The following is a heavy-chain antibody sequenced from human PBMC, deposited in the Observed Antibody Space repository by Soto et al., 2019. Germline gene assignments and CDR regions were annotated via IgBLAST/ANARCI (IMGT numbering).Heavy chain of an antibody. J-gene: IGHJ4*02. D-gene: IGHD2-15*01. CDR2: ISGSGGST. V-gene: IGHV3-23*01. Sequence: EVQLLESGGGLVQPGGSLRLSCAASGFTFSSYAMSWVHQAPGKGLEWVSAISGSGGSTYYADSVKGRFTISRDNSKNTLYLQMNSLRAEDMAVYYCAKALYWRVNEPFDYWGQGTLVTVSS. CDR1: GFTFSSYA. CDR3: AKALYWRVNEPFDY.